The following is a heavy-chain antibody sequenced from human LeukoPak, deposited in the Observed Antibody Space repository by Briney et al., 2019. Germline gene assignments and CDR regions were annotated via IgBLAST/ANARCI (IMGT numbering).Heavy chain of an antibody. CDR1: GFTFSSYS. J-gene: IGHJ6*03. Sequence: GGSLRLSCAASGFTFSSYSMNWVRQAPGKGLEWVSYISSSSSTIYYADSVKGRFTISRDNAKNSLYLQMNSLRAEDTAVYYCARDIGYCSGGSCADYMDVWGKGTTVTVSS. D-gene: IGHD2-15*01. CDR2: ISSSSSTI. V-gene: IGHV3-48*01. CDR3: ARDIGYCSGGSCADYMDV.